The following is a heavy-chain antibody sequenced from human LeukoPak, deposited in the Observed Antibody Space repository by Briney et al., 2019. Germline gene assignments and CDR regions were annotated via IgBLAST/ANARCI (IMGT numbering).Heavy chain of an antibody. CDR2: INNNGLT. Sequence: PSGTLSLTCTVSGGSITSTIQYWAWIPQPPGQGLEWIARINNNGLTYYKASLETGVTMPVATSRHEFSPTLPTVSAADRSVYYCARQPTVKRGAVASNFDYWGQGTLVTVSS. D-gene: IGHD6-19*01. CDR1: GGSITSTIQY. V-gene: IGHV4-39*01. J-gene: IGHJ4*02. CDR3: ARQPTVKRGAVASNFDY.